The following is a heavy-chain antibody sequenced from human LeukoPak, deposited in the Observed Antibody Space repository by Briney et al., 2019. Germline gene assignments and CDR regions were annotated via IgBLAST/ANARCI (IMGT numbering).Heavy chain of an antibody. J-gene: IGHJ4*02. CDR3: AKDIRYSSSWYVDYFDY. D-gene: IGHD6-13*01. CDR1: GFTFSSYG. Sequence: GGSLRLSCAASGFTFSSYGMHWVRQAPGKGLEWVAVISYDGSNKYYADSVKGRFTISRDNSKNTLYLQMNSLRAEDTAVYYCAKDIRYSSSWYVDYFDYWGQGTLVTVSS. CDR2: ISYDGSNK. V-gene: IGHV3-30*18.